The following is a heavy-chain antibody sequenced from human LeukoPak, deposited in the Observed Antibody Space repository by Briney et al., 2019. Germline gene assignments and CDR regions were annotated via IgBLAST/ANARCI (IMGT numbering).Heavy chain of an antibody. CDR3: ARGGFNMVRGVIIPSNSYFYYMDI. J-gene: IGHJ6*03. V-gene: IGHV3-69-1*01. Sequence: AGGSLRLSCAASGFTFSAYSMNWVRQAPGKGLEWVSSITSGDFVYFADSLKGRFTISRDNGKSSLYLQMNGLRAEDTAVYYCARGGFNMVRGVIIPSNSYFYYMDIWGKGTTVTVSS. D-gene: IGHD3-10*01. CDR1: GFTFSAYS. CDR2: ITSGDFV.